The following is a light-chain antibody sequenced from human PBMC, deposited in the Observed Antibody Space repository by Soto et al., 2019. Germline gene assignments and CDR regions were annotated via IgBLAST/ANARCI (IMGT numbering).Light chain of an antibody. J-gene: IGKJ1*01. Sequence: DIQMTQSPSSLSASVGDRVTITCRASQTIRNYLNWYQQQSGKAPKLLIFAASGLQSGVPTRCSSSRSGTDFTLTISNLQPEYFATYFSQQSHSIPLTFGQGTKLDSK. CDR3: QQSHSIPLT. V-gene: IGKV1-39*01. CDR2: AAS. CDR1: QTIRNY.